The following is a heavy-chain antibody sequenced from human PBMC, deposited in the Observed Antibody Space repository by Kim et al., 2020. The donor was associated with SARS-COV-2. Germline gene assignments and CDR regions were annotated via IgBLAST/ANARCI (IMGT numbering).Heavy chain of an antibody. CDR2: FDPEDGET. CDR3: ATGVLDTAMVLFGVAFDI. CDR1: GYTLTELS. V-gene: IGHV1-24*01. Sequence: ASVKVSCKVSGYTLTELSMHWVRQAPGKGLEWMGGFDPEDGETIYAQKFQGRVTMTEDTSTDTAYMELSSLRSEDTAVYYCATGVLDTAMVLFGVAFDIWGQATMVTVSS. D-gene: IGHD5-18*01. J-gene: IGHJ3*02.